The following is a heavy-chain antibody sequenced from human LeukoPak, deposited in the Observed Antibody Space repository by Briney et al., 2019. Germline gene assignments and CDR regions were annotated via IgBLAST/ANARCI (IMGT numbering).Heavy chain of an antibody. Sequence: RGSLRLSCAASGFTFSSYSMNWVRQAPGKGLEWVSSISSSSSYIYYADSVKGRFTISRDNAKNSLYLQMNSLRAEDTAVYYCARDSGVSSSFDYWGQGTLVTVSS. J-gene: IGHJ4*02. V-gene: IGHV3-21*01. CDR1: GFTFSSYS. CDR3: ARDSGVSSSFDY. CDR2: ISSSSSYI. D-gene: IGHD6-6*01.